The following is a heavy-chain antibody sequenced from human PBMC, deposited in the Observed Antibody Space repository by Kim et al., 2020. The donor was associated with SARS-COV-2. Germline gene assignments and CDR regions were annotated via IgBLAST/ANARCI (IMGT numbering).Heavy chain of an antibody. Sequence: SETLSLTCAVSGGSISSSSYYWGWIRQPPGKGLEWIGNIYYSGNTYYNPSLKSRVTISVDTSKNQFSLKLSSVTAADTAVYYCATGDYDLGSDVWGQGTTVIVSS. J-gene: IGHJ6*02. V-gene: IGHV4-39*01. CDR2: IYYSGNT. CDR3: ATGDYDLGSDV. CDR1: GGSISSSSYY.